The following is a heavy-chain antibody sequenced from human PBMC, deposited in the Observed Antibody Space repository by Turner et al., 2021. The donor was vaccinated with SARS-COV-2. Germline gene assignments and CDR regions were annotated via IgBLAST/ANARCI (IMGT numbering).Heavy chain of an antibody. J-gene: IGHJ4*02. V-gene: IGHV3-13*01. CDR3: AREAGITMVRGVIIKPRIFDY. CDR2: IGTAGDT. Sequence: EVQLVESGGGLVQPGGSLRPPCAASGFTFSFYDMHWVRQATGKGLEWVSAIGTAGDTYYPGSVKGRFTISRENAKNSLYLQMNSLRAGDTAVYYCAREAGITMVRGVIIKPRIFDYWGQGTLVTVSS. D-gene: IGHD3-10*01. CDR1: GFTFSFYD.